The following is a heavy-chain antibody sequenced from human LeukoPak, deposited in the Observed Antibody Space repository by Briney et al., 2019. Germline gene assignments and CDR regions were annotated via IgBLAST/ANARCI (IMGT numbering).Heavy chain of an antibody. CDR2: INHSGST. V-gene: IGHV4-39*07. D-gene: IGHD4-17*01. J-gene: IGHJ4*02. CDR1: GGSISSSGYY. CDR3: ASEALEYTVTTFR. Sequence: PSETLSLTRTVSGGSISSSGYYCSWIRQHPGKGLEWIGEINHSGSTNYNPSLKSRVTISVDTSKNQFSLKLSSVTAADTAVYYCASEALEYTVTTFRWGQGTLVTVSS.